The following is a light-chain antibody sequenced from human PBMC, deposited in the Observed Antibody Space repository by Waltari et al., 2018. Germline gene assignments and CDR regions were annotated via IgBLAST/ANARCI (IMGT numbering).Light chain of an antibody. CDR1: SSNIGSNV. CDR3: CSYAGSSTYV. J-gene: IGLJ1*01. Sequence: QSVLTQPPSASETPGQRVTISCSGSSSNIGSNVVNWYQQVPGTAPKLLIYSNDQRPSGVSSRFSASKSGNTASLTISALQADDEADYYCCSYAGSSTYVFGSGTKITVL. V-gene: IGLV1-44*01. CDR2: SND.